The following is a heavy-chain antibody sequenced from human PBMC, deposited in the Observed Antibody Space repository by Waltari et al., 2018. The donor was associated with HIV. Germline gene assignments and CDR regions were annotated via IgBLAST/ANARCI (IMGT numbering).Heavy chain of an antibody. CDR2: IYYTGTT. D-gene: IGHD2-8*01. CDR3: ARRPRMAAFYLYYGMDV. CDR1: GGSVINSDYY. J-gene: IGHJ6*02. V-gene: IGHV4-39*01. Sequence: QLQLQQSGPGLVKPSETLSLTCTVSGGSVINSDYYWDFIRQSQGKGLEWIGNIYYTGTTFYNPSLKSRVTMSADLSRNQFSLRLNSVTAADTAIYYCARRPRMAAFYLYYGMDVWGQGTTVTVSS.